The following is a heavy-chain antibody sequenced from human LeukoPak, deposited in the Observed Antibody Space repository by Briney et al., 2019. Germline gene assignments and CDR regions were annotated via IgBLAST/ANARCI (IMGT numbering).Heavy chain of an antibody. J-gene: IGHJ4*02. V-gene: IGHV1-2*02. D-gene: IGHD5-18*01. CDR3: VREGYVDTAMVKSFDY. Sequence: ASVKVSFKASGYIFTDYYMHWVRQAPGQGLEWMGWINPNSGGTKYAQKFQGRVTMTRDTSISAAYMELSRLRSDDTAVYYCVREGYVDTAMVKSFDYWGQGTLVTVSS. CDR2: INPNSGGT. CDR1: GYIFTDYY.